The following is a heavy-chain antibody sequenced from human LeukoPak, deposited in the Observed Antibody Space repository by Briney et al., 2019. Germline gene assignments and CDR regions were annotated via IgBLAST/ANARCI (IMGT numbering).Heavy chain of an antibody. Sequence: GGSLRLSCAASGFTVSSNYMSWVRQAPGKGLEWVSVIYSGGSTYYADSVKGRFTISRDNSKSTLCIQMNSLRAEDTAVYYCAGAKPKNMVRGLIMRRESRYYFDYWGQGTLVTVSS. CDR1: GFTVSSNY. D-gene: IGHD3-10*01. J-gene: IGHJ4*02. CDR2: IYSGGST. CDR3: AGAKPKNMVRGLIMRRESRYYFDY. V-gene: IGHV3-53*01.